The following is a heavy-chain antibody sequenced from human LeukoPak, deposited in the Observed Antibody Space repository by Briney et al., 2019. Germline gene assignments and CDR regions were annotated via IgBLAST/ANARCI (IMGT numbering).Heavy chain of an antibody. CDR1: GFTFSSYA. J-gene: IGHJ3*01. Sequence: GALRLSCAASGFTFSSYAMNWVRQAPGKGLEWVSSISDRTGRTYYADSVKGRFIISRDNAKDTLFLQMNSLRADDTAIYYCAKPSYGDPLDSFDVWGQGTMVTVSS. V-gene: IGHV3-23*01. CDR2: ISDRTGRT. D-gene: IGHD4-17*01. CDR3: AKPSYGDPLDSFDV.